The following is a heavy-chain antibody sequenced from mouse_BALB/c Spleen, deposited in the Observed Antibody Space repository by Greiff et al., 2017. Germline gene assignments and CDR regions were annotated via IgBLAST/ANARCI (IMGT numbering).Heavy chain of an antibody. Sequence: EVKVVESGGGLVQPGGSRKLSCAASGFTFSSFGMHWVRQAPEKGLEWVAYISSGSSTIYYADTVKGRFTISRDNPKNTLFLQMTSLRSEDTAMYYCARDDGYYEGFAYWGQGTLVTVSA. CDR3: ARDDGYYEGFAY. CDR2: ISSGSSTI. CDR1: GFTFSSFG. V-gene: IGHV5-17*02. D-gene: IGHD2-3*01. J-gene: IGHJ3*01.